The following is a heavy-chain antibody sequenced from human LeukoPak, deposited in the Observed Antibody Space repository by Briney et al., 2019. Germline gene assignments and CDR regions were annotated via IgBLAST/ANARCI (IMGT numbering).Heavy chain of an antibody. Sequence: PGGSLRLSCAASGFTFRTYWMQWLRQARGKGLVWVSRINSDGSSTRYADSVKGRFTISRDNAKNTLYLQMNSLRAEDTAVYYCARDGAAAVNYWGQGTLVTVSS. V-gene: IGHV3-74*01. D-gene: IGHD6-25*01. CDR2: INSDGSST. J-gene: IGHJ4*02. CDR3: ARDGAAAVNY. CDR1: GFTFRTYW.